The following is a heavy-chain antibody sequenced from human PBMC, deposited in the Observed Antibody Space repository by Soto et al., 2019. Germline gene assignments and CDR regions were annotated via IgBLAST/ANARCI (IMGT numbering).Heavy chain of an antibody. CDR3: ARGNAAVITTYSYYYYGMDV. CDR2: IIPIFGTA. CDR1: GGTFSSYA. V-gene: IGHV1-69*01. J-gene: IGHJ6*02. D-gene: IGHD3-22*01. Sequence: QVPLVQSGAEVKKPGSSVKVSCKASGGTFSSYAISWVRQAPGQGLEWMGGIIPIFGTANYAQKFQGRVTITADESTSTAYMELSSLRSEDTAVYYCARGNAAVITTYSYYYYGMDVWGQGTTVTVSS.